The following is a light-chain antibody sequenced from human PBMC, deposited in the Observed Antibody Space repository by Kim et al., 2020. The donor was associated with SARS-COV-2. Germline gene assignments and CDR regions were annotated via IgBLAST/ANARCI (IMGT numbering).Light chain of an antibody. V-gene: IGLV3-25*03. CDR2: KEN. Sequence: PGPRASIHCSRVGMSKRDAYWYQQKTGQAPVLEIYKENERPSGIPERCSGSSPGTTVTLHISGVQAEDEADYYCQSADSSGTYVIFGGGSQLTVL. CDR1: GMSKRD. CDR3: QSADSSGTYVI. J-gene: IGLJ2*01.